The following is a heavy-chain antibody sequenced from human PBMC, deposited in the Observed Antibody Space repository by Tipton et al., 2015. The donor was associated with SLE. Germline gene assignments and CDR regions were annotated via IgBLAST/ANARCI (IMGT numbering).Heavy chain of an antibody. Sequence: QLVQSGAEVKKPGASVKVSCKASGYTFTTYDINWVRQAPGQGLEWMGWMNPDSGDTGYAQEFLGRVTMTRNTSISTAYMEPSSLKSDDSAVYYCARELGNNFGSGTDSVGNWFDPWGPGTLVTVSS. D-gene: IGHD3-10*01. CDR2: MNPDSGDT. V-gene: IGHV1-8*01. CDR1: GYTFTTYD. CDR3: ARELGNNFGSGTDSVGNWFDP. J-gene: IGHJ5*02.